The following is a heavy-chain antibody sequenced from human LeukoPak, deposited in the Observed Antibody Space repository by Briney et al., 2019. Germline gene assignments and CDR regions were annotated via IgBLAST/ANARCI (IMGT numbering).Heavy chain of an antibody. CDR2: NYTSGSI. J-gene: IGHJ4*02. D-gene: IGHD5-24*01. Sequence: SETLSLTGTVSGGSVRGVSYDWSWSRQPAGKGLLWVGRNYTSGSINYNPPLKSRVIIAVDTSKNQFSLKLSSVTAADTAVYYCARDAVGEMATVIDYWGQGTLVTVSS. V-gene: IGHV4-61*02. CDR1: GGSVRGVSYD. CDR3: ARDAVGEMATVIDY.